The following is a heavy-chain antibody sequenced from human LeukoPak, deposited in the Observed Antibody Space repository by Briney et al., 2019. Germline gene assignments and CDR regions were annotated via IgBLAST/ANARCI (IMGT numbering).Heavy chain of an antibody. CDR1: GYTFTGYY. J-gene: IGHJ3*02. V-gene: IGHV1-2*02. CDR3: ARDISGRVGLDAFDI. D-gene: IGHD3-10*01. CDR2: INPNSGGT. Sequence: ASVKVSCKASGYTFTGYYMHWVRQAPGQGLEWMGWINPNSGGTNYAQKFQGRVTMTRDTSISTAYMELSRLRSDDTAVYYCARDISGRVGLDAFDIWGQGTMVTVSS.